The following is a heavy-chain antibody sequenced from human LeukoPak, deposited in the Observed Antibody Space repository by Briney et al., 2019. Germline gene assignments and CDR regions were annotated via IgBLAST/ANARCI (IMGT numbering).Heavy chain of an antibody. CDR2: ISASGANR. J-gene: IGHJ4*02. Sequence: GGSLRLSCAASGFTFSSYAMSWVRQAPGGGLEWVSGISASGANRYYADSVKGRFTISRDNSRDTLSVQINSLRAEDTAVYYCAKLQSVVIPAAMLGFDYWGQGILVTVSS. D-gene: IGHD2-2*01. CDR3: AKLQSVVIPAAMLGFDY. CDR1: GFTFSSYA. V-gene: IGHV3-23*01.